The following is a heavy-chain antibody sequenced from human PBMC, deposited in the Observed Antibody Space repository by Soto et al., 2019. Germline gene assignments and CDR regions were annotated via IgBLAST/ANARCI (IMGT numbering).Heavy chain of an antibody. CDR2: IFYSGST. Sequence: ETLSLTCTVSGGSISSSSYYWGWIRQPPGKGLEWIGSIFYSGSTYYNPSLKSRVTISVDTSKNQFSLKLTSVTAADTAVYYCACIFSGGSSYGFYYYGMDVWGQGTTVS. J-gene: IGHJ6*02. D-gene: IGHD5-18*01. CDR3: ACIFSGGSSYGFYYYGMDV. CDR1: GGSISSSSYY. V-gene: IGHV4-39*01.